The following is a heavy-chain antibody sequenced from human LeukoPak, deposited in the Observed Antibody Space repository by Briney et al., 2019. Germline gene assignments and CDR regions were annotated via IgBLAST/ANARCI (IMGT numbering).Heavy chain of an antibody. Sequence: GASVKVSCKASGYTFTSYYMHWVRQAPGQGLEWMGIINPSGGSTSYAQKFQGRVTMTRDTSISTAYMELSRLRYDDTAVYYCARPLRVTMVRGAAFRASSDFDPWGQGTLVTVSS. J-gene: IGHJ5*02. CDR1: GYTFTSYY. V-gene: IGHV1-46*01. CDR3: ARPLRVTMVRGAAFRASSDFDP. CDR2: INPSGGST. D-gene: IGHD3-10*01.